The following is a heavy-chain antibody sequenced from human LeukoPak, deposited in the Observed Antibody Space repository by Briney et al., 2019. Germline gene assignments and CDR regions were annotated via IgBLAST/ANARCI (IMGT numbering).Heavy chain of an antibody. Sequence: EASETLSLTCTVSGGSISSSSYYWGWIRQPPGKGLEWIGSIYYSGSTYYNPSLKSRVTISVDTSKNQFSLKLSSVTAADTAVYYCARVGGPIDYWGQGTLVTVSS. CDR2: IYYSGST. J-gene: IGHJ4*02. CDR3: ARVGGPIDY. V-gene: IGHV4-39*07. CDR1: GGSISSSSYY.